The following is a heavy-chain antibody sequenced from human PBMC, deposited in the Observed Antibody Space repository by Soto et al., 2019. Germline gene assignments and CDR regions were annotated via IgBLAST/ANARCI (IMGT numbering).Heavy chain of an antibody. CDR2: IYYSGST. D-gene: IGHD3-22*01. Sequence: PSETLALTCTVSGGSISSYYWSWIRQPPGKGLEWIGYIYYSGSTDYDPSLKSRVTISVDWSKNQFALELSSVTAADTAVYYCARESRSSRYDSSGYSQFWFFDLWGRGTLVTGSS. CDR3: ARESRSSRYDSSGYSQFWFFDL. J-gene: IGHJ2*01. V-gene: IGHV4-59*12. CDR1: GGSISSYY.